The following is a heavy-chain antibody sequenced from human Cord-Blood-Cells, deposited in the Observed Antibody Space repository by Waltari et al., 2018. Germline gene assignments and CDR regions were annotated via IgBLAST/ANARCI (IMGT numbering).Heavy chain of an antibody. V-gene: IGHV1-2*02. CDR1: GYTFTGYY. J-gene: IGHJ4*02. D-gene: IGHD7-27*01. Sequence: QVQLVQSGAEVKKPGASVKVSCKASGYTFTGYYMHWVRQAPGQGLEWMGWINPNSGGTNYAQKFQGRVTMTRDTSISTAYMELSRLRSDDTAVYYCARDEKLTGVLEGPDYWGQGTLVTVSS. CDR3: ARDEKLTGVLEGPDY. CDR2: INPNSGGT.